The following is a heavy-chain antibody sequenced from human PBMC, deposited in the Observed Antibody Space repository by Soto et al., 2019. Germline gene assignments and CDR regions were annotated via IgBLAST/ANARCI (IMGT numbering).Heavy chain of an antibody. CDR2: IWYDGSNK. CDR3: ARAPHYDILTPYDYSNFDY. D-gene: IGHD3-9*01. V-gene: IGHV3-33*01. Sequence: GGSLRLSCAASGFTFNTYGMHWVRQAPGKGLEWVTVIWYDGSNKYYADSVKGRFTVSRDNSKNTLFLQMNSLRAEDTAVYYCARAPHYDILTPYDYSNFDYWGQGTLVTVSS. J-gene: IGHJ4*02. CDR1: GFTFNTYG.